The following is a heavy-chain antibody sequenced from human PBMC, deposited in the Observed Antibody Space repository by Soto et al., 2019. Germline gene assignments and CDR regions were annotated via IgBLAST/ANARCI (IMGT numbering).Heavy chain of an antibody. CDR2: IIPIFGTA. J-gene: IGHJ6*02. V-gene: IGHV1-69*01. CDR3: ASNIVVVPAATNNYYYYGMDV. D-gene: IGHD2-2*01. CDR1: GGTFSSYA. Sequence: QVQLVQYGAEVKKPGSSVKVSCKASGGTFSSYAISWVRQAPGQWLEWMGGIIPIFGTANYAQKLQGRVPITADESTITAYMELSSLRSEDTAVYYCASNIVVVPAATNNYYYYGMDVGGQGPTVTVSS.